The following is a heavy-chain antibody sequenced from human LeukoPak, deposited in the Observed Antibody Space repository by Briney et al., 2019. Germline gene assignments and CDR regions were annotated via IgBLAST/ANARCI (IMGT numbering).Heavy chain of an antibody. CDR3: ARLQPYYYGSGSLRGRYYFDY. V-gene: IGHV4-34*01. CDR1: GGSFSGYY. J-gene: IGHJ4*02. CDR2: INHSGST. D-gene: IGHD3-10*01. Sequence: SETLSLTCAVYGGSFSGYYWSWIRQPPGKGLEGIGEINHSGSTNYNPSLKSRVTISVDTSKNQFSLKLSSVTAADTAVYYCARLQPYYYGSGSLRGRYYFDYWGQGTLVTVSS.